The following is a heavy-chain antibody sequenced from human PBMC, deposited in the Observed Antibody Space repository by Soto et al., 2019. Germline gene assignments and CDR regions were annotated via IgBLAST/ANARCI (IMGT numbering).Heavy chain of an antibody. CDR2: ISGSGSTI. CDR3: ARGGVY. D-gene: IGHD2-8*01. Sequence: PGGTLRLSCEATGFTFGSHEMNWIRQTPGKRLEWIAKISGSGSTINYADSVKGRFTISRDSVQRTLHLQMDGLRVEDTGVYYCARGGVYWGRGTLVTVSS. CDR1: GFTFGSHE. V-gene: IGHV3-48*03. J-gene: IGHJ1*01.